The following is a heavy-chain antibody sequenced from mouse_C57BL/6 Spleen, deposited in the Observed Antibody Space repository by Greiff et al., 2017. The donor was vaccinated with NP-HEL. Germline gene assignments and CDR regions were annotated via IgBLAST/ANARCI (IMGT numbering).Heavy chain of an antibody. D-gene: IGHD4-1*01. J-gene: IGHJ2*01. CDR1: GYSITSGYY. Sequence: VQLQQSGPGLVKPSQSLSLTCSVTGYSITSGYYWNWIRQFPGNKLEWMGYISYDGSNNYNPSLKNRISITRDTSKNQFFLKLNSVTTEDTATYYCAREDWDEGDYWGQGTTLTVSS. CDR3: AREDWDEGDY. CDR2: ISYDGSN. V-gene: IGHV3-6*01.